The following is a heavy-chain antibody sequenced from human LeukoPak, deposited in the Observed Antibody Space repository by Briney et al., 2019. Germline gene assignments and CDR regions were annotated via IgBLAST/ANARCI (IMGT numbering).Heavy chain of an antibody. CDR3: ARQGTAPFDY. D-gene: IGHD2-21*02. CDR1: GYSFNTYW. V-gene: IGHV5-51*01. CDR2: IFPGESNI. Sequence: GESLKISCKGSGYSFNTYWIAWVRQMPGKGLGWMGMIFPGESNIRYSPSFQGHVTISADKSTNTAYLQWSSLQASDSAIYYCARQGTAPFDYWGQGTLVTVSS. J-gene: IGHJ4*02.